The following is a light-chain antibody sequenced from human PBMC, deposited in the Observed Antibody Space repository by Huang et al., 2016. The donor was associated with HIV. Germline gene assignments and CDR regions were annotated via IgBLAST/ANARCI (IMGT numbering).Light chain of an antibody. V-gene: IGKV4-1*01. CDR1: QSVLSSSNDKKY. J-gene: IGKJ1*01. CDR3: QQYYSVPRT. CDR2: WAS. Sequence: DIVMTQSPDSLAVSLGERDTINCSSSQSVLSSSNDKKYLTWYQQKPGQPPKLLIYWASTRESGVPERFSGSGSGTHFTLTIASLQAEDVAVYYCQQYYSVPRTFGQGTKVEIK.